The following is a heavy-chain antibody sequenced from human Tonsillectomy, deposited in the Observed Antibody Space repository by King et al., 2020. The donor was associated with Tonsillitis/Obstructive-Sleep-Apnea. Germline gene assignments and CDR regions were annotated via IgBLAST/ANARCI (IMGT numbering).Heavy chain of an antibody. V-gene: IGHV3-23*04. J-gene: IGHJ6*03. Sequence: VQLVESGGGLVQPGGSLRLSCAASGFTFSSYGMSWVRQAPGKGLEWGSAISGSGGSAYYSDSVKGRFTISRDNSKNTGYVQMNSLRAEDTAVYYCAKLGYCSGGSCYQMDVWGKGTTVTVSS. CDR1: GFTFSSYG. CDR2: ISGSGGSA. D-gene: IGHD2-15*01. CDR3: AKLGYCSGGSCYQMDV.